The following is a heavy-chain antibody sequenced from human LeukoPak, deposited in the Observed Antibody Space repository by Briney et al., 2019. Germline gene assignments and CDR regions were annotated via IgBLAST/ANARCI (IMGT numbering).Heavy chain of an antibody. CDR3: ARDLTVQATAAIVYYFDY. CDR1: GYTFTGYY. V-gene: IGHV1-2*02. D-gene: IGHD6-25*01. CDR2: INPNSGDR. J-gene: IGHJ4*02. Sequence: ASVKVSCKASGYTFTGYYIHWVRRSPGQGLEWMGWINPNSGDRNYAQKFQGRVTMTRDTSISTAHMELSGLTSDDTAVYYCARDLTVQATAAIVYYFDYWGQGTLVTVSS.